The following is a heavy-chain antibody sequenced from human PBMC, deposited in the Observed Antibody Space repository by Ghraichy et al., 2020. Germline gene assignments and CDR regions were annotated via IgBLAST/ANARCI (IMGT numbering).Heavy chain of an antibody. J-gene: IGHJ2*01. CDR1: GGSVSSGAYY. Sequence: SETLSLTCTVSGGSVSSGAYYWSWIRQSPGKGLEWLGFAHNSGSTNYNPSLKSQFTISLDTSKNQFSLKLSAVTAADTAVYYCARDQTGDWYFDLWGRGTLVTVSS. D-gene: IGHD7-27*01. CDR2: AHNSGST. CDR3: ARDQTGDWYFDL. V-gene: IGHV4-61*08.